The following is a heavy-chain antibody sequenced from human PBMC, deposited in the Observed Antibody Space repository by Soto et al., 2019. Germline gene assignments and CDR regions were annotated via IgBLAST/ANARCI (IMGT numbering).Heavy chain of an antibody. CDR1: GFSLNANGVG. CDR2: LYWDGDK. D-gene: IGHD6-19*01. CDR3: AHRPHNAGWIYAFDV. V-gene: IGHV2-5*02. Sequence: QITLKESGPSLLNPTQPLTLTCNFSGFSLNANGVGVGWIRQPPGKALEWLALLYWDGDKSFSPSLKNRLTITKDTSKNQVVLTLTNMDPMDTATYYCAHRPHNAGWIYAFDVWGQGTVVTVSS. J-gene: IGHJ3*01.